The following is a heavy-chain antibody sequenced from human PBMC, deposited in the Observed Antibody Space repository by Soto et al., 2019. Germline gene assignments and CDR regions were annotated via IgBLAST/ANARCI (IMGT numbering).Heavy chain of an antibody. Sequence: QVQLQESGPGLVKPSQTLSLTCTVSGGSISSGDYYWSWIRQPPGKGLEWIGDIYYSGSTYYNPSLKSRVTISVDTSKNQFSLKLSSVTAADTAVYYCAREGGYSGYDTEVPENWGQGTLVTVSS. V-gene: IGHV4-30-4*01. CDR3: AREGGYSGYDTEVPEN. CDR1: GGSISSGDYY. D-gene: IGHD5-12*01. J-gene: IGHJ4*02. CDR2: IYYSGST.